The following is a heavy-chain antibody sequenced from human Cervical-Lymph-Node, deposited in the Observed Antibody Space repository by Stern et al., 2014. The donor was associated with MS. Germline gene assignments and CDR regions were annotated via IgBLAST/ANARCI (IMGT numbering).Heavy chain of an antibody. CDR1: GFTFSDAW. CDR2: IKSETDGGTT. Sequence: DVQLVESGGGLVKPGRSLTLSCVVSGFTFSDAWMTWVRQAPGKGLEWVGRIKSETDGGTTDYAAPVQGRFTISRDDSKNTLYLQMDSLKMEDTAVYFCTTDVPSRRLYDSVAYHEMTNAFDIWGQGTMVTVSS. CDR3: TTDVPSRRLYDSVAYHEMTNAFDI. J-gene: IGHJ3*02. V-gene: IGHV3-15*01. D-gene: IGHD3-22*01.